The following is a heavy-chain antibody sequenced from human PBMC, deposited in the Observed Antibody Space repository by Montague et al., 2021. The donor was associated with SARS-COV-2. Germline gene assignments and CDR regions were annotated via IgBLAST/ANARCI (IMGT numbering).Heavy chain of an antibody. CDR2: ISHGGST. D-gene: IGHD3-3*01. V-gene: IGHV4-34*01. CDR3: ARSPRHYDFWSGYLPGHFDY. Sequence: ETLSLTCAVFNGSFSSFYWNWIRQPPGKGLEWIGEISHGGSTYYNSSXXSRVTISVDTSKNQFSLKLSSVTAADTAVYYCARSPRHYDFWSGYLPGHFDYWGQGTLVTVSS. J-gene: IGHJ4*02. CDR1: NGSFSSFY.